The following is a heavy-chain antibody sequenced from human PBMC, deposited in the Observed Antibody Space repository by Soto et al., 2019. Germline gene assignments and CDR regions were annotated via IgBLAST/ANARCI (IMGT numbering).Heavy chain of an antibody. CDR2: ISSSSSTL. V-gene: IGHV3-48*02. CDR1: GFTFSSYR. Sequence: EVQLVESGGGLVQPGGSLRLSCAASGFTFSSYRMDWVRQAPGKGLEWVSYISSSSSTLYSADSVKGRFTISRDNAQNSQDLQMHSMRDENTAVYYCARDVDYRNYGNYYVMDVSGRETTVTVA. D-gene: IGHD4-4*01. CDR3: ARDVDYRNYGNYYVMDV. J-gene: IGHJ6*02.